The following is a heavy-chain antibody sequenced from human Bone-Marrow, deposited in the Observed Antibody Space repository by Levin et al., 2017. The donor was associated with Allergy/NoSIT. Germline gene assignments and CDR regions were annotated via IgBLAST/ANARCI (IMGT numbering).Heavy chain of an antibody. Sequence: PSETLSLTCTVSGGSVSSGGYFWTWIRQPPGTGLEWIGYVYNSGTTKYNPSLTSRITISVDTSKNQFSLKLSSVTAADTAVYFCSWSEGRQQREWGQGILVTVSS. CDR1: GGSVSSGGYF. CDR2: VYNSGTT. D-gene: IGHD6-13*01. CDR3: SWSEGRQQRE. V-gene: IGHV4-61*08. J-gene: IGHJ4*02.